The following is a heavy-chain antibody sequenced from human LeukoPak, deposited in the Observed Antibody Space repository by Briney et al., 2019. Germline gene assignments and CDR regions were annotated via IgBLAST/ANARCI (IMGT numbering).Heavy chain of an antibody. V-gene: IGHV1-2*02. Sequence: ASVKVSCKASGYRFTDYYIHWVRQAPGQGLEWMGWIKPNSGGTSYVQMFQGRVTMTRDTSISTVYMELIRLKSDDTAVYFCARVFGGRELDALDFWGQGTMLTVSS. CDR2: IKPNSGGT. CDR1: GYRFTDYY. D-gene: IGHD3-10*01. CDR3: ARVFGGRELDALDF. J-gene: IGHJ3*01.